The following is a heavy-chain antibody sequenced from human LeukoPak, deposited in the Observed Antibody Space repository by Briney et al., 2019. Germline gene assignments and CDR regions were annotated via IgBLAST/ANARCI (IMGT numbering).Heavy chain of an antibody. D-gene: IGHD3-22*01. CDR2: INHSGST. J-gene: IGHJ4*02. V-gene: IGHV4-34*01. CDR3: ARQRGYYDSSGYYPTFDY. Sequence: SETLSLTCAVYDGSFSGYYWSWIRQPPGKGLEWIGEINHSGSTNYNPSLKSRVTISVDTSKNQFSLKLSSVTAADTAVYYCARQRGYYDSSGYYPTFDYWGQGTLVTVSS. CDR1: DGSFSGYY.